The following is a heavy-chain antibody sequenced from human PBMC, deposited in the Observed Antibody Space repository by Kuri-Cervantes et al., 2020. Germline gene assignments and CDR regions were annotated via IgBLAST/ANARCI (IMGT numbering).Heavy chain of an antibody. J-gene: IGHJ5*02. D-gene: IGHD2-21*02. CDR3: AGGPYCGGDCYSGLP. CDR1: GFTFSSYW. Sequence: GESLKISCAAPGFTFSSYWMSWVRQAPGKGLEWVANIKQGGSEKYYVDSVKGRFTISRDNAKNSLYLQMNSLRAEDTAVYYCAGGPYCGGDCYSGLPWGQGTLVTVSS. V-gene: IGHV3-7*04. CDR2: IKQGGSEK.